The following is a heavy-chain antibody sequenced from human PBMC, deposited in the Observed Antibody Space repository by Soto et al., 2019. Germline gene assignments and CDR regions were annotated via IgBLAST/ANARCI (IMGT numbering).Heavy chain of an antibody. CDR1: GGSFSGYY. V-gene: IGHV4-34*01. CDR2: INHSGST. CDR3: ASSIAARLDYYYYGMDV. Sequence: QVQLQQWGAGLLKPSETLSLTCAVYGGSFSGYYWSWIRQPPGKGLEWIGEINHSGSTNYNPSLKSRVTISEDTSKNQFALKLSSVTAADTAVYYCASSIAARLDYYYYGMDVWGQGTTVTVSS. D-gene: IGHD6-6*01. J-gene: IGHJ6*02.